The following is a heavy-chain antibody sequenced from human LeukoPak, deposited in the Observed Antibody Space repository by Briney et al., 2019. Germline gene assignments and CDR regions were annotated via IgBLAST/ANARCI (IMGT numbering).Heavy chain of an antibody. Sequence: PGRSLRLSCAASGFTFSSYAMHWVRQAPGKGLEWVAVISYDGSNKYYADSVKGRFTISRDNSKNTLYLQMNSLRAEDTAVYYCARVYCSGGSCYWDYYYYGMDVWGQGTTVTVSS. CDR2: ISYDGSNK. CDR1: GFTFSSYA. D-gene: IGHD2-15*01. CDR3: ARVYCSGGSCYWDYYYYGMDV. V-gene: IGHV3-30*04. J-gene: IGHJ6*02.